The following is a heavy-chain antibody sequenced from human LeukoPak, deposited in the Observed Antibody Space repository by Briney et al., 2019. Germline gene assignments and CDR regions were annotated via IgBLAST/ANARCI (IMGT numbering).Heavy chain of an antibody. CDR2: ISSSSSYT. CDR1: GFTFSDYY. Sequence: KAGGSLRLSCAASGFTFSDYYMSWIRQAPGKGLEWVSYISSSSSYTNYADSVKGRFTISRDNAKNSLYLQMNSLRAEDTAVYYCARDHRIVVVPAANAEGDAFDIWGQGTMVTVSS. CDR3: ARDHRIVVVPAANAEGDAFDI. V-gene: IGHV3-11*05. J-gene: IGHJ3*02. D-gene: IGHD2-2*01.